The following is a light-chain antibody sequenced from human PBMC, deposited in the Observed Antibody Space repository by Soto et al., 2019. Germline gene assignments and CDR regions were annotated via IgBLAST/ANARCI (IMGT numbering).Light chain of an antibody. J-gene: IGKJ1*01. Sequence: DIVMTQSPDFLAVSLGERATINCKSSQSVLYSVNNKDHLAWYQQRPRQPPKLLISWASTRESGVPDRFSGSGSGTDFTLTISSLQAEDVAVYYCQQYYGTPTFGQGTKVDIK. CDR3: QQYYGTPT. CDR1: QSVLYSVNNKDH. V-gene: IGKV4-1*01. CDR2: WAS.